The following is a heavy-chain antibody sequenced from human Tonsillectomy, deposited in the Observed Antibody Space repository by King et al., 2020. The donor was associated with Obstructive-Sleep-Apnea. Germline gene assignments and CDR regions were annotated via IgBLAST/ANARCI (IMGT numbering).Heavy chain of an antibody. CDR3: ARDPSSATIYDYVWGSGPDY. CDR2: INPRGGST. J-gene: IGHJ4*02. D-gene: IGHD3-16*01. Sequence: QLVQSGAEVKKPGASVKVSCKASGYTFTSYYLLWVRQAPGQGLEWMGIINPRGGSTSYAQRFKGRVTMTRDTSTSTVYMELSSLISDDTAGYYCARDPSSATIYDYVWGSGPDYWGQGTLVTVSS. CDR1: GYTFTSYY. V-gene: IGHV1-46*01.